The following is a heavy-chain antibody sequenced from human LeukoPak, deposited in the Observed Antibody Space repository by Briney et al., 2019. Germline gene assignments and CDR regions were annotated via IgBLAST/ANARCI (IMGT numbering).Heavy chain of an antibody. J-gene: IGHJ4*02. CDR1: GFTFSSYA. Sequence: GGSLRLXCAASGFTFSSYAMSWVRRAPGKGLEWVSAISGSGGSTYYADSVKGRFTISRDNSKNTLYLQMNSLRAEDTAVYYCAKSEDVYYDFWSDLYYFDYWGQGTLVTVSS. D-gene: IGHD3-3*01. V-gene: IGHV3-23*01. CDR3: AKSEDVYYDFWSDLYYFDY. CDR2: ISGSGGST.